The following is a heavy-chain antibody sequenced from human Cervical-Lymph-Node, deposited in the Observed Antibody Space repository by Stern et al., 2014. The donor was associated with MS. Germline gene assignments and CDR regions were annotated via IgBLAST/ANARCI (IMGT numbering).Heavy chain of an antibody. Sequence: SGPTLVKPTQTLTLTCTFSGFSLSTSGVSVAWIRQPPGKALEWLALFYWNGDKRYNPSLKSRVTITKDTSENQVVLKMTSMAPVDTATYYCAHNFGSAGNLDNAFDIWGRGTMVTVSS. CDR2: FYWNGDK. CDR1: GFSLSTSGVS. D-gene: IGHD4-23*01. V-gene: IGHV2-5*01. CDR3: AHNFGSAGNLDNAFDI. J-gene: IGHJ3*02.